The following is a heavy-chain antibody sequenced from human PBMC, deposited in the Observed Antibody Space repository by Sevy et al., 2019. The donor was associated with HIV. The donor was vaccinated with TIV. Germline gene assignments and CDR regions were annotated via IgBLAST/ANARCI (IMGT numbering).Heavy chain of an antibody. Sequence: GGSLRLSCAASGFTFDDYAMHWVRQAPGKGLEWVSTVSGSGGSTNYADSVKGRFTISRDNSKNTMYLQMSSLRAEDTAVYYCAKRHCTSTGCYFFDYWGQGTLVTVSS. CDR1: GFTFDDYA. CDR2: VSGSGGST. CDR3: AKRHCTSTGCYFFDY. V-gene: IGHV3-23*01. J-gene: IGHJ4*02. D-gene: IGHD2-2*01.